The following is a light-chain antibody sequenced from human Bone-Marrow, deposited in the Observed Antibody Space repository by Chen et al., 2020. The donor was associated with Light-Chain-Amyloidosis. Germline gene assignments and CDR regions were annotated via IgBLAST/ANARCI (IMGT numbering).Light chain of an antibody. CDR3: SSYTSSSTLV. V-gene: IGLV2-14*01. CDR2: DVS. CDR1: SSDVGGYNY. J-gene: IGLJ2*01. Sequence: HSALTQPASVPGSPGQSITTSCPGTSSDVGGYNYVSWYHQHPGKAPKLMIYDVSNRPSGVSNRFSGSKSGNTASLTISGLQAEDEADYYCSSYTSSSTLVFGGGTKLTVL.